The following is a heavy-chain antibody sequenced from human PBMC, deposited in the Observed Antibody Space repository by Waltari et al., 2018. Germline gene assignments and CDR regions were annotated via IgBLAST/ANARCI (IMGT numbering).Heavy chain of an antibody. CDR3: AKDSDIVAANDY. Sequence: EVQLLESGGGLVQPGGSLRLSCAASGFTFSSYAMSWVHQAPGKGLEWVSAISGSGGSTYYADSVNGRFTISRDNSKNTLYLQMNSLRAEDTAVYYCAKDSDIVAANDYWGQGTLVTVSS. CDR1: GFTFSSYA. D-gene: IGHD5-12*01. J-gene: IGHJ4*02. V-gene: IGHV3-23*01. CDR2: ISGSGGST.